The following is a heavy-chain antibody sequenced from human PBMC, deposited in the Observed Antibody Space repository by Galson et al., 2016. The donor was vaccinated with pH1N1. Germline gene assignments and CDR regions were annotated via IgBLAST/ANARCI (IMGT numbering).Heavy chain of an antibody. Sequence: QSGAEVKKPGESLKISCKGSGYNFASSWIGWVRQMPGKGLEWMGIIYLGGSLVRYSPSFQGQVTISADKTINIVYLQWSSLKASDTAIYYCARQNDYGDYRGDAFDIWGQVTMVTVSS. CDR3: ARQNDYGDYRGDAFDI. D-gene: IGHD4-17*01. V-gene: IGHV5-51*01. CDR2: IYLGGSLV. CDR1: GYNFASSW. J-gene: IGHJ3*02.